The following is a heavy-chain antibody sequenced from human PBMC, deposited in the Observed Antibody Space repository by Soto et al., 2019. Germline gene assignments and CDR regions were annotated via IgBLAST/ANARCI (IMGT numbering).Heavy chain of an antibody. Sequence: SETLSLTCTVSGGSISSYYWSWIRQPPGKGLEWIGYIYYSGSTNYNPSLKSRVTISVDTSKNQFSLKLSSVTAADTAVYYCARAGYSSSWANYYYYGMDVWGQGTTVTVSS. CDR2: IYYSGST. CDR1: GGSISSYY. J-gene: IGHJ6*02. D-gene: IGHD6-13*01. CDR3: ARAGYSSSWANYYYYGMDV. V-gene: IGHV4-59*01.